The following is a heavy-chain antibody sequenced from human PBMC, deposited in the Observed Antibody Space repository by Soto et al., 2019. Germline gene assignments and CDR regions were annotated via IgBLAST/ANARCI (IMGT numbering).Heavy chain of an antibody. CDR2: MNPNSGNT. V-gene: IGHV1-8*01. J-gene: IGHJ4*02. CDR1: GYTFTTYD. CDR3: ARGWGRWPHEKPGDY. Sequence: QVQLVQSGAEVKKPGASVKVSCKASGYTFTTYDINWVRQATGQGLEWMGWMNPNSGNTGYAKKFQGRVTMTRNTAISTVDMELSSLRSEDTAVYYCARGWGRWPHEKPGDYWGQGTLVTVSS. D-gene: IGHD3-16*01.